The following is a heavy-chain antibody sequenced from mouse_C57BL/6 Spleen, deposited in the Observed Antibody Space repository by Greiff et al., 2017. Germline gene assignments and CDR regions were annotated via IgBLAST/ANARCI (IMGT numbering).Heavy chain of an antibody. CDR2: INPNNGGT. CDR1: GYTFTDYN. V-gene: IGHV1-18*01. Sequence: EVHVKQSGPELVKPGASVKIPCKASGYTFTDYNMDWVKQSHGKSLEWIGDINPNNGGTIYNQKFKGKATLTVDTSSSTAYMELRSLTSEDTAVYYCARRHYGSSYFAYWGQGTPLTVSS. D-gene: IGHD1-1*01. J-gene: IGHJ2*01. CDR3: ARRHYGSSYFAY.